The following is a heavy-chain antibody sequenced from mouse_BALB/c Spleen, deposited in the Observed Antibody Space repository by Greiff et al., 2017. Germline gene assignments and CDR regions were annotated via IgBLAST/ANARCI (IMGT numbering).Heavy chain of an antibody. J-gene: IGHJ3*01. D-gene: IGHD2-1*01. CDR3: ARGGNYAWFAY. V-gene: IGHV1-9*01. CDR2: ILPGSGST. CDR1: GYTFSSYW. Sequence: VQLVESGAELMKPGASVKISCKATGYTFSSYWIEWVKQRPGHGLEWIGEILPGSGSTNYNEKFKGKATFTADTSSNTAYMQLSSLTSEDSAVYYCARGGNYAWFAYWGQGTLVTVSA.